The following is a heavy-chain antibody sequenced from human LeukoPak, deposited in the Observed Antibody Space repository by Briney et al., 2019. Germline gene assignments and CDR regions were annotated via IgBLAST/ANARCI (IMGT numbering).Heavy chain of an antibody. CDR1: GYTFTGYY. CDR2: INPNNGGT. J-gene: IGHJ3*02. D-gene: IGHD2-2*01. CDR3: ASDGSSSDAFDI. V-gene: IGHV1-2*02. Sequence: GASVKVSCKASGYTFTGYYMHWVRQAPGQGVEWMGWINPNNGGTNYAQKFQGRVTMTRDTSINTAYMELSNLRTDDTAVYYCASDGSSSDAFDIWGQGTMVTVSS.